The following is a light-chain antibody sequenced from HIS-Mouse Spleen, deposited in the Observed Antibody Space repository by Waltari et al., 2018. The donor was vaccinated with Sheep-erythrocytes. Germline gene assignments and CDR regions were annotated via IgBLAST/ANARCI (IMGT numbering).Light chain of an antibody. V-gene: IGLV2-14*01. CDR3: SSYTSSSTQV. CDR2: EV. CDR1: SSDVGCYNY. Sequence: QSALTQPASVSGSPGQSITISCPGTSSDVGCYNYFSWYQQHPGKAPKLMIYEVSNRFSGSKSGNTASLTISGLQAEDEADYYCSSYTSSSTQVFGGGTKLTVL. J-gene: IGLJ2*01.